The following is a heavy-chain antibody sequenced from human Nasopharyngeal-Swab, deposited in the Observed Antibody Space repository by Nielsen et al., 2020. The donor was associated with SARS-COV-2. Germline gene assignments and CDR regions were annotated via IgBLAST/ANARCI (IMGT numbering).Heavy chain of an antibody. CDR3: ASNNYGGGY. CDR1: GFTFSSYW. CDR2: IKQDGSEK. Sequence: GGSLRLSCAASGFTFSSYWMSWVRQAPGKGLEWVANIKQDGSEKYYVDSVKGRFTISRDNAKNSLYLQMNSLRVEDAAVYNCASNNYGGGYWGQGTLVTVSS. D-gene: IGHD4-17*01. V-gene: IGHV3-7*01. J-gene: IGHJ4*02.